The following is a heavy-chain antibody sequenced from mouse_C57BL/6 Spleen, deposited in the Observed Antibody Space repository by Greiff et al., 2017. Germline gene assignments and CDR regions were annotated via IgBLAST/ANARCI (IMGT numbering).Heavy chain of an antibody. Sequence: EVQLQQSGAELVRPGASVKLSCTASGFNIKDYYMHWVKQRPEQGLEWIGRIDPEDGDTESAPKFQGKATMTADTSSNTAYLQLSSLTSEDTAVYYCTPYYSNYFAYWGQGTLVTVSA. CDR3: TPYYSNYFAY. J-gene: IGHJ3*01. D-gene: IGHD2-5*01. CDR2: IDPEDGDT. CDR1: GFNIKDYY. V-gene: IGHV14-1*01.